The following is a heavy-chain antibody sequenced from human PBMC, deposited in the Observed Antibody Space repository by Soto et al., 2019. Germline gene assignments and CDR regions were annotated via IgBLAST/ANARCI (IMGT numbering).Heavy chain of an antibody. D-gene: IGHD4-4*01. CDR1: GFTFSDHY. J-gene: IGHJ6*03. CDR3: AREGTTAYYYYMDV. V-gene: IGHV3-72*01. CDR2: TRNKANSYTT. Sequence: GGSLRLSCAASGFTFSDHYMDWVRQAPGKGLEWVGRTRNKANSYTTEYAASVKGRFTISRDDSKNSLYLQMNSLKTEDTAVYYCAREGTTAYYYYMDVWGKGTTVTVSS.